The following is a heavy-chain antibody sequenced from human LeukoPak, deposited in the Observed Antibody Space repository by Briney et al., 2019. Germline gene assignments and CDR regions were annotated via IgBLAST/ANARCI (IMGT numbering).Heavy chain of an antibody. CDR3: ARGVYIAAAQYGY. V-gene: IGHV4-59*01. J-gene: IGHJ4*02. Sequence: SETLSLTCTVPGGSISSYNWSWIRQPPGKGLKRIGYIYYSGTTYYNPSFKSRVTISVDTSKNQFSLKLSSVTAADTAVYYCARGVYIAAAQYGYWGQGTLVTVSS. CDR2: IYYSGTT. D-gene: IGHD6-13*01. CDR1: GGSISSYN.